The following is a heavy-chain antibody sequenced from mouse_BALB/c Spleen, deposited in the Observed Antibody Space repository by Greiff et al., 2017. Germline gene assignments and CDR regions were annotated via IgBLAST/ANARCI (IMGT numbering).Heavy chain of an antibody. CDR1: GYTFTSYW. CDR2: INPSTGYT. J-gene: IGHJ3*01. D-gene: IGHD1-2*01. Sequence: VQLQQSGAELAKPGASVKMSCKASGYTFTSYWMHWVKQRPGQGLEWIGYINPSTGYTEYNQKFKDKATLTADKSSSTAYMQLSSLTSEDSAVYYCARGPASLAYWGQGTLVTVSA. CDR3: ARGPASLAY. V-gene: IGHV1-7*01.